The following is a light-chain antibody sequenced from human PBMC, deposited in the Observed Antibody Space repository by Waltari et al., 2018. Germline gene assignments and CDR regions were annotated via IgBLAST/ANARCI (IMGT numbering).Light chain of an antibody. J-gene: IGLJ3*02. CDR1: SGSVSNGHF. CDR3: LIYLGAGFWA. CDR2: DTV. V-gene: IGLV8-61*01. Sequence: QTLVTQESSFSVSPGGTVTLTCALSSGSVSNGHFPSWYQQTPGQTPRTLISDTVICAVGVPDLLSGSILGNKAALTITGAQADDDCDYYCLIYLGAGFWAFGGGTKLTVL.